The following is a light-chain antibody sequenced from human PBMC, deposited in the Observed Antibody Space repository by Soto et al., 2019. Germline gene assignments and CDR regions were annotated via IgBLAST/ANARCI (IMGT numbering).Light chain of an antibody. CDR2: AAS. CDR3: QESYSTPLA. V-gene: IGKV1-39*01. J-gene: IGKJ4*01. Sequence: DIQVTQSPSSLSASVGDRVTITCRTSQNINLFLNWYQQKPGRAPMVVISAASNLESGVPSRFSGRGSGTEFTLTISNLQPGDSALYFCQESYSTPLAFGGGTKVDIK. CDR1: QNINLF.